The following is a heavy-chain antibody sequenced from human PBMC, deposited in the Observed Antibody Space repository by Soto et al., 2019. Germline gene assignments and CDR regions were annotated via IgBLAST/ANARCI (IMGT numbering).Heavy chain of an antibody. CDR3: ARLLTEGATYREDAFDM. J-gene: IGHJ3*02. CDR2: ISTYNGKT. D-gene: IGHD1-26*01. V-gene: IGHV1-18*01. CDR1: GYTFTSHG. Sequence: QLQLVQSGGEVKTPGASVKVSCTTSGYTFTSHGISWVRQAPGQGLEWMGWISTYNGKTDYAQKFQGRVTMTADTRTSTVYMEVRSLRSVDTAVYYYARLLTEGATYREDAFDMWGLGTKVTVSS.